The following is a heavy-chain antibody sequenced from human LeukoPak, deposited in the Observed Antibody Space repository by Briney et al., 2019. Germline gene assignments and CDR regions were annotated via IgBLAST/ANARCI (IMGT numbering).Heavy chain of an antibody. J-gene: IGHJ4*02. Sequence: PSETLSLTCTVSGGSMSSYYWTWIRQSPGKELEWIGYIYYSGSTNYNPSLKSRVTISVDTSKNQFSLKLSSVTAADTAVYYCARLLAVAGGDYWGQGTLVTVSS. D-gene: IGHD6-19*01. CDR3: ARLLAVAGGDY. CDR1: GGSMSSYY. CDR2: IYYSGST. V-gene: IGHV4-59*01.